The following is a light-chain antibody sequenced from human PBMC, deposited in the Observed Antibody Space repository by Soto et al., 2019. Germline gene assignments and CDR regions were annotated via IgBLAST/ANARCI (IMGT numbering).Light chain of an antibody. CDR2: DAS. J-gene: IGKJ1*01. CDR1: QSVSSY. V-gene: IGKV3-11*01. Sequence: VLRQSGETLSFSPAARATLSCRASQSVSSYLAWYQQKPGQAPRLLIYDASNRATGIPARFSGSGPGTEFTLTSPRLQSADFAVYYCQQDHNWAAWTFGPGTKVDIK. CDR3: QQDHNWAAWT.